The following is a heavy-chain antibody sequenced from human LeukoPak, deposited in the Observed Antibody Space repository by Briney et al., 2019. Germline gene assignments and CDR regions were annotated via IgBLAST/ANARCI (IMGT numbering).Heavy chain of an antibody. CDR3: AKDSDILTGYYDY. J-gene: IGHJ4*02. CDR2: ISWNSGSI. Sequence: PGGSLRLSCAASGFTFSDYTMNWVRQAPGKGLEWVSGISWNSGSIGYADSVKGRFTISRDNAKNSLYLQMNSLRAEDTALYYCAKDSDILTGYYDYWGQGTLVTVSS. V-gene: IGHV3-9*01. CDR1: GFTFSDYT. D-gene: IGHD3-9*01.